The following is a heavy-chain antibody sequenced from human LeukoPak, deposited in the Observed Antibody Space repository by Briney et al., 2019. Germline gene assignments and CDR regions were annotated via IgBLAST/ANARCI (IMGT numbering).Heavy chain of an antibody. V-gene: IGHV3-23*01. CDR2: TRGGGSGT. J-gene: IGHJ3*02. D-gene: IGHD3-22*01. CDR3: AKDPGLDAFDI. Sequence: PGGSLRLSCAVSGFTFSSYAMSWVRQAPGKGLEWVSATRGGGSGTHYADSVKGRFTISSDSSNNTLSLQMNSLRAEDTAVYFCAKDPGLDAFDIWGQGTMVTVSS. CDR1: GFTFSSYA.